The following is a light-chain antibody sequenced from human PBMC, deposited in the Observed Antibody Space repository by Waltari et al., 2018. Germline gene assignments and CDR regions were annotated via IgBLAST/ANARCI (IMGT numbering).Light chain of an antibody. CDR1: SSNIGNNY. CDR3: GTWDSSLSGAV. Sequence: QSVLTQPPSVSAAPGQRVTISCSGGSSNIGNNYVSWYRQFPGTAPKLLIYEDRELPSGFPGRFSGSKSGTSATLDITGLQAGDEADYYCGTWDSSLSGAVFGGGTHLTVL. V-gene: IGLV1-51*02. CDR2: EDR. J-gene: IGLJ7*01.